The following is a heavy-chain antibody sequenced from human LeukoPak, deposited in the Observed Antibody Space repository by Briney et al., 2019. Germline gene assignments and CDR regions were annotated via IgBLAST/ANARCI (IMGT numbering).Heavy chain of an antibody. Sequence: ASVKVSCKASGYTFTSYDINWVRQAPGQGLEWMGWMNPNSGNTGYAQKFQGRVTMTRNTSISTAYMELSSLRSEDTAVYYCAKSRFGELSPYYYYYYYMDVWGKGTTVTVSS. V-gene: IGHV1-8*01. D-gene: IGHD3-10*01. CDR1: GYTFTSYD. CDR3: AKSRFGELSPYYYYYYYMDV. J-gene: IGHJ6*03. CDR2: MNPNSGNT.